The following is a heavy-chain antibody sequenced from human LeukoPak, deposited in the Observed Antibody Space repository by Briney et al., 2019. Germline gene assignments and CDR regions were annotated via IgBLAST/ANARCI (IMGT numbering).Heavy chain of an antibody. CDR2: IYYSGST. V-gene: IGHV4-31*03. J-gene: IGHJ4*02. CDR1: GVSISSGGYY. Sequence: PSQTLSLTCTVSGVSISSGGYYWSWIRQHPGKGLEWIGYIYYSGSTYYNPSLKSRVTISVDTSKNQFSLKLSSVTAADTAVYYCARGSPLLYYFDYWGQGTLVTVSS. CDR3: ARGSPLLYYFDY. D-gene: IGHD2-2*01.